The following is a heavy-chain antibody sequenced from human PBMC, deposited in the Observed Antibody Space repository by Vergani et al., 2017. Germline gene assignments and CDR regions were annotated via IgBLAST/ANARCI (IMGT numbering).Heavy chain of an antibody. CDR1: GFTFDDYA. CDR3: AKDIRAAPIPAFDI. J-gene: IGHJ3*02. CDR2: ISWNSGST. Sequence: EVQLVESGGGLVQPGRSLRLSCAASGFTFDDYAMHWARQAPGKGLEWVSGISWNSGSTGYADSVKGRFTISRDNAKNSLYLQMNSLRAEDTALYYCAKDIRAAPIPAFDIWGQGTMVTVSS. D-gene: IGHD2-21*01. V-gene: IGHV3-9*01.